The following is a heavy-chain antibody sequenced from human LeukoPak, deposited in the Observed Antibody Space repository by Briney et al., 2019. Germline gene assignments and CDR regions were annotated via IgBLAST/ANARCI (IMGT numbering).Heavy chain of an antibody. J-gene: IGHJ5*02. V-gene: IGHV1-46*01. CDR1: GYTFTSYY. CDR3: ARDCGGITIFGVVMVSGWFDP. D-gene: IGHD3-3*01. Sequence: ASVKVSCKASGYTFTSYYMHWVRQAPGQGLEWMGIINPSGGSTSYAQKFQGRVTMTRDTSTSTVYMELSSLRPEDTAVYYCARDCGGITIFGVVMVSGWFDPWGQGTLVTVSS. CDR2: INPSGGST.